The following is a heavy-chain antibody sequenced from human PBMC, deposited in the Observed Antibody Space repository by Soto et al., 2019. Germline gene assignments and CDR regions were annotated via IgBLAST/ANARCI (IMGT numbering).Heavy chain of an antibody. CDR3: TTDRADSSPRYYYDCSGYLGF. Sequence: GESLRLSCAASGFTFSNTWMSWVRQAHGKGLGWVGRIKSKTDGGTTDYAAPVKGRFTISRDDSKNTLYLQMNSLKTEDTAVYYCTTDRADSSPRYYYDCSGYLGFWGQGTRVTVSS. CDR1: GFTFSNTW. J-gene: IGHJ4*02. D-gene: IGHD3-22*01. V-gene: IGHV3-15*01. CDR2: IKSKTDGGTT.